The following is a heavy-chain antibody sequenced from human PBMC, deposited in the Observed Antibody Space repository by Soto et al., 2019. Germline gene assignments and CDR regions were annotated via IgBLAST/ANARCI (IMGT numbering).Heavy chain of an antibody. CDR2: IIPILGIA. D-gene: IGHD5-18*01. CDR3: ARDTAMVPFDY. J-gene: IGHJ4*02. Sequence: QVQLVQSGAEVKKPGSSVKVSCKASGGTFSSYTISWVRQAPGQGLEWMGRIIPILGIANYAQKFQGRVTIPADKHTSPASMELSSLRSEDTAVYYCARDTAMVPFDYWGQGTLVTVSS. V-gene: IGHV1-69*08. CDR1: GGTFSSYT.